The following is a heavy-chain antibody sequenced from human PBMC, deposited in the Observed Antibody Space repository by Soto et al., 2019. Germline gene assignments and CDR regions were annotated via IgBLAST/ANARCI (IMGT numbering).Heavy chain of an antibody. CDR2: MFYSGAT. CDR1: GGSISDISYC. J-gene: IGHJ5*02. D-gene: IGHD2-15*01. Sequence: SETLSLTCTVSGGSISDISYCWGWIRQPPGKGLQWIGCMFYSGATYYNPSLKNRVTLSVDTSNNEFSLKLVSVIAPDTAVYYCARHKSGSDWLDPWGQGTLVTV. CDR3: ARHKSGSDWLDP. V-gene: IGHV4-39*01.